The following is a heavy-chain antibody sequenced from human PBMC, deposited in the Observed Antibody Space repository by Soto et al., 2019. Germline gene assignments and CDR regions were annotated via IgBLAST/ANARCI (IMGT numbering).Heavy chain of an antibody. CDR2: IYYSGST. D-gene: IGHD2-21*02. Sequence: SETLSLTCTVSGGSISSYYWSWIRQPPGKGLEWIGYIYYSGSTNYNPSLKSRVTISVDTSKNQFSLKLSSVTAADTAVYYCARVCGGDCRHGMDGWGQGTTVLVSS. CDR1: GGSISSYY. CDR3: ARVCGGDCRHGMDG. V-gene: IGHV4-59*12. J-gene: IGHJ6*02.